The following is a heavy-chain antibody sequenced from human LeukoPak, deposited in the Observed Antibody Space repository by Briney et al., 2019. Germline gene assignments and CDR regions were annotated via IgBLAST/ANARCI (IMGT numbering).Heavy chain of an antibody. J-gene: IGHJ4*02. CDR3: ARASPNCGGGSCYWGFDY. Sequence: SETLSLTCTVSGGSISSYYWSWIRQPPGKGLEWIGYIYYSGSTNYNPSLKSRVTISVDTSKNQFSLKLSSVTAADTAVYYCARASPNCGGGSCYWGFDYWGQGTLVTVSS. CDR1: GGSISSYY. D-gene: IGHD2-15*01. V-gene: IGHV4-59*01. CDR2: IYYSGST.